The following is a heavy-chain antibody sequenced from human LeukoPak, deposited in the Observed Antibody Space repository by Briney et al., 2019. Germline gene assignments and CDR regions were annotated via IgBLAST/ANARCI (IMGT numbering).Heavy chain of an antibody. Sequence: SVKVSCKASGGTFSSYAISWVRPAPGQGLEWMGRIIPILGIANYAQKFQGRVTITADKSTSTAYMELSSLRSEDTAVYYCARVVGGSGSYYNTPADYWGQGTLVTVSS. CDR3: ARVVGGSGSYYNTPADY. D-gene: IGHD3-10*01. J-gene: IGHJ4*02. CDR1: GGTFSSYA. V-gene: IGHV1-69*04. CDR2: IIPILGIA.